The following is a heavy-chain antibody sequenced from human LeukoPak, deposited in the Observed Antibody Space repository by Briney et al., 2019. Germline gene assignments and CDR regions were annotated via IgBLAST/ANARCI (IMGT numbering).Heavy chain of an antibody. J-gene: IGHJ3*02. D-gene: IGHD3-22*01. V-gene: IGHV1-18*01. CDR2: ISAYNGDT. CDR1: GYTFTSYG. Sequence: ASVKVSCKASGYTFTSYGISWVRQAPGQGLEWMGWISAYNGDTNYAQKLQGRVTMTTDTSKSTAYMELRSLRSDDTAVYYCARGGPAPHRITLIVVASSTDAFDIWGQGTMVTVSS. CDR3: ARGGPAPHRITLIVVASSTDAFDI.